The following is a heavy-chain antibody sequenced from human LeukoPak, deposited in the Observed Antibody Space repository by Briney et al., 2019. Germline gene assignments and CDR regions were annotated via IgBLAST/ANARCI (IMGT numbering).Heavy chain of an antibody. V-gene: IGHV1-69*13. CDR3: TREGDKKYQLLQFDY. Sequence: SVKVACKASGGTFSSYAISWVRQAPGQGLEWMGGIIPIVGTANYAQKFQGRVTITADESTSTAYMELSSLRSEDTAVYYCTREGDKKYQLLQFDYWGQGTLVTVSS. J-gene: IGHJ4*02. D-gene: IGHD2-2*01. CDR1: GGTFSSYA. CDR2: IIPIVGTA.